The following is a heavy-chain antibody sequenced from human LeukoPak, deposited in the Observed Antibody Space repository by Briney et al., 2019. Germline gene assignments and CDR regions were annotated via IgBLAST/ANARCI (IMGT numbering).Heavy chain of an antibody. Sequence: GGSLRLSCAASGFTFSSYAMHWVRQAPGKGLEWVALISYDGSNKFYADSVKGRFTLSRDNSKNTLFLQMNSLRVEDTAVYYCARDAWGDYPIWGQGTMVTVSS. D-gene: IGHD2-21*01. V-gene: IGHV3-30*04. CDR3: ARDAWGDYPI. CDR1: GFTFSSYA. CDR2: ISYDGSNK. J-gene: IGHJ3*02.